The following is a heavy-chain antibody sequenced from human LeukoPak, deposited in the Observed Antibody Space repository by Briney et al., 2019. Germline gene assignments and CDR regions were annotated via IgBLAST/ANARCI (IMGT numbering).Heavy chain of an antibody. Sequence: GGSLILSCAASGFTFSSYWMSWVRQAPGKGLELVANIRQDGSERYYVVSVKGRFTISRDNAKNSLYLQMDSLRAEDTAVYYCARDLGKAGGYSSAFDYWGQGTLVTVSS. CDR2: IRQDGSER. J-gene: IGHJ4*02. CDR3: ARDLGKAGGYSSAFDY. V-gene: IGHV3-7*01. CDR1: GFTFSSYW. D-gene: IGHD6-19*01.